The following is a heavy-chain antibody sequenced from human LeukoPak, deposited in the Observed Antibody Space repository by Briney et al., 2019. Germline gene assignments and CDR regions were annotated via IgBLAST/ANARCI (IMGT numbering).Heavy chain of an antibody. CDR2: IYYSGST. J-gene: IGHJ5*02. CDR1: GGSINSYY. Sequence: PSETLSLTCIVSGGSINSYYWSWIRQPPGKGLEWIAYIYYSGSTNHNPSLKSRLTISVDTSKNQFSLNLTSVTAADTAVYYCARTPRSGVWTGYYVWFDPWGQGTLVSVSS. CDR3: ARTPRSGVWTGYYVWFDP. V-gene: IGHV4-59*01. D-gene: IGHD3/OR15-3a*01.